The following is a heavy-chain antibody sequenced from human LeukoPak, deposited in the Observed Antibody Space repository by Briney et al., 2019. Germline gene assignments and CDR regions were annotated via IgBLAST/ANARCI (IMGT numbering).Heavy chain of an antibody. V-gene: IGHV4-39*02. CDR3: ARDGGRGYAVDY. CDR2: IYYSGST. CDR1: GGSVSSSSYY. Sequence: SETLSLTCTVSGGSVSSSSYYWGWIRQPPGKGLEWIGSIYYSGSTYYNPSLKSRVTISVDTSKNQFSLKLSSVTAADTAVYYCARDGGRGYAVDYWGQGTLVTVSS. J-gene: IGHJ4*02. D-gene: IGHD5-12*01.